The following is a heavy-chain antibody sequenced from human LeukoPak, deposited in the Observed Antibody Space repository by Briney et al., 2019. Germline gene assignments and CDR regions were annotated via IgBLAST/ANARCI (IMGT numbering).Heavy chain of an antibody. D-gene: IGHD2-2*01. CDR1: GYTFSDYY. J-gene: IGHJ3*02. V-gene: IGHV1-2*02. Sequence: ASVKVPCKASGYTFSDYYMHWVRQAPGQGLEWMGWINPNSGGTSYAQKFQDRITMTRDTSISTAYMELSRLRSDDTAVYYCASKGAGYCRSTNCQGAFDIWGQGTMVSVSS. CDR3: ASKGAGYCRSTNCQGAFDI. CDR2: INPNSGGT.